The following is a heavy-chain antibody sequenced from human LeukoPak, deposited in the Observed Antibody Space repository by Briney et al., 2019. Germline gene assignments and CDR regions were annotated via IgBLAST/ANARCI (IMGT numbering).Heavy chain of an antibody. Sequence: GGSLRLSCAASGFTFSSYWMTWVRQAPGKGLEWVANIKQDGREKYYVDSVKGRFTISRDSAKNSLYLQMNSLRAEDTAVYYCARETVDTAFDYWGQGTLVTVSS. CDR1: GFTFSSYW. V-gene: IGHV3-7*01. CDR2: IKQDGREK. J-gene: IGHJ4*02. CDR3: ARETVDTAFDY. D-gene: IGHD5-18*01.